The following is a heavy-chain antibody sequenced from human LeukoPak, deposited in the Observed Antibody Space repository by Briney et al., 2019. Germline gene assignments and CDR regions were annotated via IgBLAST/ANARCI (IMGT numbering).Heavy chain of an antibody. D-gene: IGHD6-19*01. CDR2: IYHSGST. V-gene: IGHV4-30-2*01. Sequence: SQTLSLTCAVSGGSISSGGYSWSWIRQPPGKGLEWIGYIYHSGSTYYNPSLKSRVTISVDTSKNQFSLKLSSVTAADTAVYYCARGFLLIAVASFDYWGQGTLVTVSS. CDR1: GGSISSGGYS. CDR3: ARGFLLIAVASFDY. J-gene: IGHJ4*02.